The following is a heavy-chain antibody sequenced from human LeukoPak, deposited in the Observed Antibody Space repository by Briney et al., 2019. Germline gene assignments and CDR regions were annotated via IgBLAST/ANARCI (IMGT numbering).Heavy chain of an antibody. J-gene: IGHJ3*02. D-gene: IGHD6-6*01. Sequence: SETLSLIYTVSGGSISSYYWSWIRQPAGKGLEWIGRIYTSGSTNYNPSLKSRVTMSVDTSKNQFSLKLSSVTAADTAVYYCARAAWQPVAQDAFDIWGQGTMVTVSS. V-gene: IGHV4-4*07. CDR1: GGSISSYY. CDR3: ARAAWQPVAQDAFDI. CDR2: IYTSGST.